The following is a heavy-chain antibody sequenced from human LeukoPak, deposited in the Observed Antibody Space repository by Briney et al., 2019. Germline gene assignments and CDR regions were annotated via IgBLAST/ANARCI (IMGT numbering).Heavy chain of an antibody. Sequence: ASVKVSCKASGYTFTDYYMHWVRQAPGQGLEWMGWINSNSGDTNYAQNFQGRVTMTRDTSISTAYLELSRLRSEDTAVYYCARAQYYYDSWGQGTLVTVSS. CDR1: GYTFTDYY. D-gene: IGHD3-22*01. V-gene: IGHV1-2*02. CDR2: INSNSGDT. CDR3: ARAQYYYDS. J-gene: IGHJ4*02.